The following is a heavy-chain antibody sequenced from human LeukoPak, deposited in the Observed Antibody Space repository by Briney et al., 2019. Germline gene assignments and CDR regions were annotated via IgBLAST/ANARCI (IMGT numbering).Heavy chain of an antibody. J-gene: IGHJ4*02. CDR1: GYTYTSYG. Sequence: ASVKVSCKASGYTYTSYGISWVRQAPGQGLEWMGWISAYNGNTNYAQKLQSRVTMTTDTSTSTAYMELRSLRSDDTAVYYCARDKEYYYGSGVGYFDYWGQGTLVTVSS. D-gene: IGHD3-10*01. V-gene: IGHV1-18*04. CDR3: ARDKEYYYGSGVGYFDY. CDR2: ISAYNGNT.